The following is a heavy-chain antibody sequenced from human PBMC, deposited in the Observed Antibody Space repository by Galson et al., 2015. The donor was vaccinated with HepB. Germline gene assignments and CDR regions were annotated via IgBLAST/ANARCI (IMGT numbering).Heavy chain of an antibody. CDR3: TTDTEYYYDSSGYSKAASDY. CDR2: IKSKTDGGTT. D-gene: IGHD3-22*01. J-gene: IGHJ4*02. Sequence: SLRLSCAASGFTSSNAWMSWVRQAPGKGLEWVGRIKSKTDGGTTDYAAPVKGRFTISRDDSKNTLYLQMNSLKTEDTAVYYCTTDTEYYYDSSGYSKAASDYWGQGTLVTVSS. V-gene: IGHV3-15*01. CDR1: GFTSSNAW.